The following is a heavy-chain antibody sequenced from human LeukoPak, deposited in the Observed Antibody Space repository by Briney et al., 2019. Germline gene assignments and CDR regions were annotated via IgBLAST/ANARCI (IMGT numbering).Heavy chain of an antibody. J-gene: IGHJ5*02. CDR1: GGSFSGYY. V-gene: IGHV4-34*01. CDR3: ARRKGGIAVAGTMNWFDP. CDR2: INHSGST. Sequence: PSETLSLTCAVYGGSFSGYYWSWIRQPPGKGLEWIGEINHSGSTNYNPSLKSRVTISVGTSKNQFSLKLSSVTAADTAVYYCARRKGGIAVAGTMNWFDPWGQGTLVTVSS. D-gene: IGHD6-19*01.